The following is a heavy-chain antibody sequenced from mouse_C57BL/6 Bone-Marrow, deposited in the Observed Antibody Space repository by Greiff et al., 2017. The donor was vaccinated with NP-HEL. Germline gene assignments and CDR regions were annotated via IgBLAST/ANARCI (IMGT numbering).Heavy chain of an antibody. D-gene: IGHD2-1*01. CDR3: AMIYYGNPAWFAY. J-gene: IGHJ3*01. Sequence: QVQLQQSGAELARPGASVKLSCKASGYTFTSYGISWVKQRTGQGLEWIGEIYPRSGNTYYNEKFKGKATLTADKSSSTAYMELRSLTSEDSAVYFCAMIYYGNPAWFAYWGQGTLVTVS. CDR2: IYPRSGNT. V-gene: IGHV1-81*01. CDR1: GYTFTSYG.